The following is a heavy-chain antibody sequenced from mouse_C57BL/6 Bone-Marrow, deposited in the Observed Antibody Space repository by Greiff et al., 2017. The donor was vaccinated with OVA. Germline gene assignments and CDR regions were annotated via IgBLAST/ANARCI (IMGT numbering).Heavy chain of an antibody. V-gene: IGHV6-3*01. CDR1: GFTFSNYW. CDR2: IRLKSDNYAT. Sequence: EVMLVESGGGLVQPGGSMKLSCVASGFTFSNYWMNWVRQSPEKGLEWVAQIRLKSDNYATHYAESVKGRFTISRDDSKSSVYLQMNNLRAEDTGIYYCTLDGYYPFYWGQGTLVTVSA. J-gene: IGHJ3*01. D-gene: IGHD2-3*01. CDR3: TLDGYYPFY.